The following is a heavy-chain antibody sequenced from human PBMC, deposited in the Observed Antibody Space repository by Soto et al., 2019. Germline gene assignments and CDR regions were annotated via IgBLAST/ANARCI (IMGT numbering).Heavy chain of an antibody. J-gene: IGHJ4*02. D-gene: IGHD2-21*02. Sequence: GGSLRLSCAASGFTFSSYAMSWVRQAPGKGLEWVSAISGSGGSTYYADSVKGRFTISRDNSKNTLYLQMNSLRAEDTAVYYCAKDGEAYCGGDCRYRYFDFWGQGTLVTVSS. V-gene: IGHV3-23*01. CDR3: AKDGEAYCGGDCRYRYFDF. CDR1: GFTFSSYA. CDR2: ISGSGGST.